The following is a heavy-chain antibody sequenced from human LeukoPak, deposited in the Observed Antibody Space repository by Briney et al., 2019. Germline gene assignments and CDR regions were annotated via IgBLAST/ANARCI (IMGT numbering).Heavy chain of an antibody. CDR1: GFTFSSYS. D-gene: IGHD3-22*01. Sequence: GGSLRLSCAASGFTFSSYSMNWVRQAPGKGLEWVSSISSSSSYIYCADSVKGRFTISRDNAKNSLYLQMNSLRAEDTAVYYCARDSSSDFDYWGQGTLVTVSS. CDR3: ARDSSSDFDY. CDR2: ISSSSSYI. V-gene: IGHV3-21*01. J-gene: IGHJ4*02.